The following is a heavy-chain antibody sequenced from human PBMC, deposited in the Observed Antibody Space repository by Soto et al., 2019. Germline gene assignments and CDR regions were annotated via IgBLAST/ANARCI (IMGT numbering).Heavy chain of an antibody. V-gene: IGHV1-2*02. CDR3: ASEAIAEDRSGYYYHDAFDI. CDR2: INPNSGGT. J-gene: IGHJ3*02. Sequence: ASVKVSCKASGYTFTGYYMHWVRQAPGQGLEWMGWINPNSGGTNYAQKFQGRVTMTRDTSISTAYMELSRLRSDDTAVYYCASEAIAEDRSGYYYHDAFDIWGQGTMVTVSS. CDR1: GYTFTGYY. D-gene: IGHD3-22*01.